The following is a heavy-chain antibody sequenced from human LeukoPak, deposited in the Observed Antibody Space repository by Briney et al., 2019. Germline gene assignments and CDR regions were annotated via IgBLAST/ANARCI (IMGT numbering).Heavy chain of an antibody. D-gene: IGHD3-22*01. J-gene: IGHJ4*02. Sequence: SETLSLTCAVYGGSFSGYYWSWIRQPPGKGLEWIGEINHSGSTNYNPSLESRVTISVNTPKKHFSLTLISVTAADTAVYYCPRGKINYYDSSGYPPFFDYWGQGTLVTVSS. CDR1: GGSFSGYY. CDR3: PRGKINYYDSSGYPPFFDY. V-gene: IGHV4-34*01. CDR2: INHSGST.